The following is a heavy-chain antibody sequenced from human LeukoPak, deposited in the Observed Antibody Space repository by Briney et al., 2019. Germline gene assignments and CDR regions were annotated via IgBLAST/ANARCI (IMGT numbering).Heavy chain of an antibody. J-gene: IGHJ4*02. CDR3: ARDRYNVVVPAARILFDY. CDR2: ISYDGSNK. D-gene: IGHD2-2*01. V-gene: IGHV3-30*01. CDR1: GFIFSSYA. Sequence: GGSLRLSCAASGFIFSSYAMHWVRQAPGKGLEWVAVISYDGSNKYYADSVKGRFTISRDNSKNTLYLQMNSLRADDTAVYYCARDRYNVVVPAARILFDYWGQGTLVTVSS.